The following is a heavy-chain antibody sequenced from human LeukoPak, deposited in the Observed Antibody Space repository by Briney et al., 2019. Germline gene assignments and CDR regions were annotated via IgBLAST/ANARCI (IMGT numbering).Heavy chain of an antibody. Sequence: GRSLRLSCAASGFTFSSYGMHWVRQAPGKGLEWVAVIWYDGSNKYYADYVKGRFTISRDNSKNTLYLQMNSLRAEDTAVYYCAKVDVGYKRSSWYVGGVDYWGQGTLVTVSS. CDR1: GFTFSSYG. V-gene: IGHV3-33*06. CDR2: IWYDGSNK. CDR3: AKVDVGYKRSSWYVGGVDY. J-gene: IGHJ4*02. D-gene: IGHD6-13*01.